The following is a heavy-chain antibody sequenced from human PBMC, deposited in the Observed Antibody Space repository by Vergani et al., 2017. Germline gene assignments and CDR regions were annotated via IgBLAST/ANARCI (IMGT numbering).Heavy chain of an antibody. V-gene: IGHV4-34*01. CDR2: INHSGST. CDR3: ARLILVVMSVRFDY. Sequence: QVQLQQWGAGLLKPSETLSLTCAVYGGSFSGYHWSWIRQPPGKGLEWIGEINHSGSTNYNPSLKSRFPLSVDTSKNPFSLKLSPVTAADTAVYYCARLILVVMSVRFDYWGQGTLVTVSS. D-gene: IGHD3-22*01. J-gene: IGHJ4*02. CDR1: GGSFSGYH.